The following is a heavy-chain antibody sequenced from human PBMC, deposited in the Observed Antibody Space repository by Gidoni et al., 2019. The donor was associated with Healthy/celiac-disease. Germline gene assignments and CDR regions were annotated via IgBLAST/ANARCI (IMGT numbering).Heavy chain of an antibody. CDR1: GYTFTNYH. CDR3: AREPRSGSYAEYFQY. D-gene: IGHD1-26*01. Sequence: QVQLVQSGAEVKKPGASVKVSCKASGYTFTNYHITWVRQAPGHGLEWMGWISAYNGNTYYAQKLQGRVTMTTDTSTSTAYMELRSLRSDDTAVYYCAREPRSGSYAEYFQYWGQGTLVTVSS. CDR2: ISAYNGNT. V-gene: IGHV1-18*01. J-gene: IGHJ1*01.